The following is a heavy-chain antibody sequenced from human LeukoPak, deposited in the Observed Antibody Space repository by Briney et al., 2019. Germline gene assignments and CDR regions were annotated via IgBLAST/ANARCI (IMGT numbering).Heavy chain of an antibody. D-gene: IGHD5-18*01. J-gene: IGHJ4*02. CDR1: GFMFSGYS. Sequence: PGGSLRLSCAASGFMFSGYSMDWVRQAPGKGLEWVSYIKSSGEDTYYTDSVKGRFTISRDNAKNSLCLQMNSLRAEDTAVYYCVRGRQGYHFDYWGQGTLVTVSS. CDR3: VRGRQGYHFDY. CDR2: IKSSGEDT. V-gene: IGHV3-48*01.